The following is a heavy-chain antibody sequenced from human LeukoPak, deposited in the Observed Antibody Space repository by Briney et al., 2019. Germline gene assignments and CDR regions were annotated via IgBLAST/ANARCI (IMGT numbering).Heavy chain of an antibody. D-gene: IGHD6-25*01. CDR2: VSDAGGSA. CDR1: GFTFSSYA. J-gene: IGHJ4*02. V-gene: IGHV3-23*01. CDR3: AKSGGSFYLSDY. Sequence: PGGSLRLSCAASGFTFSSYAMSWVRQAPGKGLEWVSSVSDAGGSAYYADSVRGQFIISRDNSKNTLYLQMNSLRAEDTAVYYCAKSGGSFYLSDYWGRGTLVTVSS.